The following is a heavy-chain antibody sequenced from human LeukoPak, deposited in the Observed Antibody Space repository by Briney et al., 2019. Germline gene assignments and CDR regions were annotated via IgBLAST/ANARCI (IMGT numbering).Heavy chain of an antibody. Sequence: SETLSLTCTVSGGSINSDYWTWIRQSPGKGLEWIGYIAYNGIPNYNPSLKSRLTISRDTSKNQFSLNLSSVTAADTAVYYCARDSPFDSSWGQGTLVTVSS. J-gene: IGHJ5*02. CDR2: IAYNGIP. V-gene: IGHV4-59*01. D-gene: IGHD3-9*01. CDR1: GGSINSDY. CDR3: ARDSPFDSS.